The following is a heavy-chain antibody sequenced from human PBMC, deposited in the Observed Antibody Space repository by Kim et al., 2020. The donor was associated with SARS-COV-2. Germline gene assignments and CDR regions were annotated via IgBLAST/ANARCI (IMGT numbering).Heavy chain of an antibody. D-gene: IGHD7-27*01. Sequence: GGSLRLSCAASGFIFSTYGMNWVRQAPGKGLEWVSYISSGSSTIYYADSVKGRFTISRVNAENSLYLQLNSLRDDDTAVYYCADDWGNWGQGTLVTVSS. CDR1: GFIFSTYG. J-gene: IGHJ4*02. CDR3: ADDWGN. CDR2: ISSGSSTI. V-gene: IGHV3-48*02.